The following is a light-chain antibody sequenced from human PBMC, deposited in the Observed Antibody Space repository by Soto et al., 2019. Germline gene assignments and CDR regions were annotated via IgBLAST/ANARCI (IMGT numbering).Light chain of an antibody. V-gene: IGKV1-5*01. J-gene: IGKJ4*01. CDR2: DAS. CDR1: QSISSW. Sequence: DIQLNQSTSTLSASVGDRGTIACRASQSISSWLAWYQQKPGKAPKLLIYDASSLESGVPSRFSGSGSGTEVTLTISSMHPDTFANYYCQHYNSYPRTLVVGTKVYIK. CDR3: QHYNSYPRT.